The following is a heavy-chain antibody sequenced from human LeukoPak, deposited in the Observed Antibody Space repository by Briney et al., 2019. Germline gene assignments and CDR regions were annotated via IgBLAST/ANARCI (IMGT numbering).Heavy chain of an antibody. CDR2: IYYSGSN. V-gene: IGHV4-30-4*01. CDR3: ARGGLDIVVVPAAQNWFDP. Sequence: SETLSLTCTVSGGSISSGGYYWSWIRQPPGKGLEWIGYIYYSGSNYYNPSLKSRVTISVDTSKNQFSLKLSSVTAADTAVYYCARGGLDIVVVPAAQNWFDPWGQGTLVTVSS. D-gene: IGHD2-2*01. J-gene: IGHJ5*02. CDR1: GGSISSGGYY.